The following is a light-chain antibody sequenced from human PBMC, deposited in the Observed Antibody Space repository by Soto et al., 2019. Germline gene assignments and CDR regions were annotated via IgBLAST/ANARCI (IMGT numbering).Light chain of an antibody. J-gene: IGKJ1*01. CDR3: QKYNSAPQT. V-gene: IGKV1-27*01. CDR1: QGIRNY. Sequence: DIQMTQSPSSLSASVGDRVTITCRASQGIRNYLAWYQQKPGKVPKLLIYGASTLQSGVPSRFSGSGYGTDFTLTISSLQPEDVATYYCQKYNSAPQTFGHGTKVDIK. CDR2: GAS.